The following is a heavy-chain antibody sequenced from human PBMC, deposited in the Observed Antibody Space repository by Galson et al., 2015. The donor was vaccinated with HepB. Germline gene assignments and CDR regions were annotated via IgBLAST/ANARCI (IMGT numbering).Heavy chain of an antibody. D-gene: IGHD1-26*01. J-gene: IGHJ6*02. CDR3: ARDLGSGRFPWDYHYGMDV. CDR1: GGSFSAYY. V-gene: IGHV4-34*01. CDR2: INHSGST. Sequence: ETLSLTCTVYGGSFSAYYWTWIRQPPGKGLEWIGDINHSGSTNYNPSLKSRVTISLDTSKNQFSLSLNAITAADTGIYYCARDLGSGRFPWDYHYGMDVWGQGTAVSVSS.